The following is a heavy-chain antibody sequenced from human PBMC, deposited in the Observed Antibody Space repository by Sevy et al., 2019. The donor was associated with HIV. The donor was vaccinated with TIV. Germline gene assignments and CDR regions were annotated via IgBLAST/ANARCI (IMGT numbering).Heavy chain of an antibody. V-gene: IGHV3-48*01. CDR3: ARPDLSGWYFDF. CDR1: GFTFSSYS. J-gene: IGHJ4*01. Sequence: GGSLRLSCVASGFTFSSYSMNWVRLAPGKGLEWVSYVSSSSDSSGTLYYADSVKGRFSISRDNAKNSVHLQMTSLRVEDTAVYSCARPDLSGWYFDFWGHGTLVTVSS. D-gene: IGHD6-19*01. CDR2: VSSSSDSSGTL.